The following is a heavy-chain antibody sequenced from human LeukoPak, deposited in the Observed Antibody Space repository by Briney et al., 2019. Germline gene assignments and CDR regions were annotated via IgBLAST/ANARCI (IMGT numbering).Heavy chain of an antibody. V-gene: IGHV3-30*04. CDR3: ARANGQLWTTPDY. CDR2: ISHDGSKK. CDR1: GFTFSSYA. D-gene: IGHD5-18*01. J-gene: IGHJ4*02. Sequence: PGGSLRLSCAASGFTFSSYAMHWVRQPQGEGLEWVAVISHDGSKKYSAESVKGRFTISRDNSKNTLYLQMNSLRAEDTAVYYCARANGQLWTTPDYWGQGTLVTISS.